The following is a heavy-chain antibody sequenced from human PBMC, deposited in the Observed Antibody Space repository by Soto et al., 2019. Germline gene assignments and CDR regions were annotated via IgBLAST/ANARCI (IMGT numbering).Heavy chain of an antibody. CDR3: AKDQFELYGAFDM. D-gene: IGHD1-7*01. J-gene: IGHJ3*02. CDR1: GFTFSSYS. CDR2: IRSSSSYI. V-gene: IGHV3-21*01. Sequence: PGGSLRLSCAASGFTFSSYSMNWVRQAPGKGLEWVSSIRSSSSYIYYADSVKGRFTISRDNAKNTVYLQMNSLRAEDTAVYYCAKDQFELYGAFDMWGQGTMVTVSS.